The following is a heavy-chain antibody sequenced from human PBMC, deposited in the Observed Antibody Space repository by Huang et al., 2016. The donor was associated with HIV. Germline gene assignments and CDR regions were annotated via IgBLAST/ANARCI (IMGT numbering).Heavy chain of an antibody. CDR1: GYNFTDYQ. CDR3: ARDSGYYRYFDY. J-gene: IGHJ4*02. V-gene: IGHV7-4-1*02. CDR2: LNPNTGNP. Sequence: QVQLVQSGSELKKPGASVKVSCKVSGYNFTDYQISWVRQATGQGLEWMGWLNPNTGNPTYSQGFTGRFVFSLDTSVSTAYLQISSLKAEDTAVYFCARDSGYYRYFDYWGQGTLVTVSS. D-gene: IGHD3-22*01.